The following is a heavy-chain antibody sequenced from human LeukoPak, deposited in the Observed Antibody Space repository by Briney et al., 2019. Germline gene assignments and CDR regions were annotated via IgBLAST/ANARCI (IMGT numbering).Heavy chain of an antibody. CDR2: ISSSASII. Sequence: GGSLRLSCAASGFTVSSYEMNWVRQAPGRGLEWVSFISSSASIIQYADSVKGRFTISRDNAKNSLYLQMNSLRAEDTAVYYCAREYSSSTGRCFDYWGQGTLVTVSS. CDR3: AREYSSSTGRCFDY. CDR1: GFTVSSYE. D-gene: IGHD6-6*01. J-gene: IGHJ4*02. V-gene: IGHV3-48*03.